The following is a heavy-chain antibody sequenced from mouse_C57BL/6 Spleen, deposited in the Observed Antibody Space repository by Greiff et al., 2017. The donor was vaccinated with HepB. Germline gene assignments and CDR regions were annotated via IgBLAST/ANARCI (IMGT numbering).Heavy chain of an antibody. V-gene: IGHV1-20*01. D-gene: IGHD1-1*01. J-gene: IGHJ2*01. Sequence: VQLKESGPELVKPGDSVKISCKASGYSFTGYFMNWVMQSHGKSLEWIGRINPYNGDTFYNQKFKGKATLTVDKSSSTAHMELRSLTSEDSAVYYCARGRGSSYFDYWGQGTTLTVSS. CDR2: INPYNGDT. CDR1: GYSFTGYF. CDR3: ARGRGSSYFDY.